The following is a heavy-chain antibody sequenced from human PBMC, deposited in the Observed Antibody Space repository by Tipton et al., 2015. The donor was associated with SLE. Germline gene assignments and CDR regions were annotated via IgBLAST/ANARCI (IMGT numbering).Heavy chain of an antibody. CDR3: ARPNSSGWYAAFDI. V-gene: IGHV4-59*01. CDR1: GGSMSNYY. D-gene: IGHD6-13*01. CDR2: VYYTGHT. J-gene: IGHJ3*02. Sequence: TLSLTCTVSGGSMSNYYWSWIRQPPGKGLEWIGYVYYTGHTNYNPSLKGRVTVSVDTSKNHFSLRLSSVTAADTARYYCARPNSSGWYAAFDIWGQGTMVTVSS.